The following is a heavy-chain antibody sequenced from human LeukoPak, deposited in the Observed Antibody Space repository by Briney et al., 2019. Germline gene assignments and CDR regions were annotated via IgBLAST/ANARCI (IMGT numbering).Heavy chain of an antibody. D-gene: IGHD2-2*01. Sequence: ASVKVSCKASGYTFIDYYIHWVRQAPGQGLEWMGWINPNSGATNCAQKFQGRVTMTRDTSISTAYMELSRLRSDDTAVYYCARAPAWYCSSTSCYGPEYFQHWGQGTLVTVSS. J-gene: IGHJ1*01. CDR3: ARAPAWYCSSTSCYGPEYFQH. CDR2: INPNSGAT. CDR1: GYTFIDYY. V-gene: IGHV1-2*02.